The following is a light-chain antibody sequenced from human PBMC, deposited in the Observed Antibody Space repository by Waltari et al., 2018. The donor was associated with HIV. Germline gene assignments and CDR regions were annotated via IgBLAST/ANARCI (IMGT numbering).Light chain of an antibody. CDR3: QQYGSSLIT. J-gene: IGKJ5*01. CDR1: QSVSRSY. V-gene: IGKV3-20*01. Sequence: DIVLTQSPRTLSFSPGARPTLPCRASQSVSRSYVAWYQQKPGQAPRLLIYGASSRATGIPDRFSGSGSGTDFTLTISRLEPEDFAVYYCQQYGSSLITFGQGTRLEIK. CDR2: GAS.